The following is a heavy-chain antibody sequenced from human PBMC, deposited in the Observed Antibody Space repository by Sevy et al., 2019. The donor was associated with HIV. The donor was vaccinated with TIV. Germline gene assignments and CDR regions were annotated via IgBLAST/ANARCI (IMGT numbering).Heavy chain of an antibody. Sequence: SETLSLTCTVSGASISSSGYYWGWIRQPPGKGLEWIASINYSGTTFYNPSLKSRVTISADTSKNQFSLRLSSVTAADLSIYFCVGPKLTYINGWHYLDYWGQGTVVTVSS. D-gene: IGHD6-19*01. CDR1: GASISSSGYY. CDR3: VGPKLTYINGWHYLDY. V-gene: IGHV4-39*01. J-gene: IGHJ4*02. CDR2: INYSGTT.